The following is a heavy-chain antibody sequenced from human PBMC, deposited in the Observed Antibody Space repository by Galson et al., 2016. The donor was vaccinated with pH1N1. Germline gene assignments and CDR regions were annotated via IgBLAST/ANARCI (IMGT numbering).Heavy chain of an antibody. Sequence: SLRLSCAASGFTFTDYYMSWIRQAPGKGLEWIAYISSSGSYINYADSVKGRFTVSRDHANRSLWLQLNSLTVEDTAVYFCARSGRYGHCGGGNCYPAEDSQYWGRGTLVSVSS. J-gene: IGHJ1*01. CDR2: ISSSGSYI. CDR1: GFTFTDYY. V-gene: IGHV3-11*06. D-gene: IGHD2-15*01. CDR3: ARSGRYGHCGGGNCYPAEDSQY.